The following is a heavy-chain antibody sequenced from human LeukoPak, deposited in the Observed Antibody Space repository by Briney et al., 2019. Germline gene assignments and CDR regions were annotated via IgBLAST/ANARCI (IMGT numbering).Heavy chain of an antibody. Sequence: GGSLRLSCAASGFTFSNYAMNWVRQAPGKGLEWASSINGGGGSTYYADSVKGRFTISRDNSKNTLYLQMNSLRAEDTAVYYCAKDSAAPRFDPWGQGTLVTVSS. CDR2: INGGGGST. V-gene: IGHV3-23*01. D-gene: IGHD2-15*01. CDR1: GFTFSNYA. J-gene: IGHJ5*02. CDR3: AKDSAAPRFDP.